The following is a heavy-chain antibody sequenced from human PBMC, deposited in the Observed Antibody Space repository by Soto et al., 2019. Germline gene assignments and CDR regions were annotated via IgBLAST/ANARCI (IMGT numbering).Heavy chain of an antibody. CDR3: VRNLAAGGTFYFDY. Sequence: EVQLVESGGGLVQPGGSLRLSCAASGFTFSDHYMDWVRQAPGKGLEWVGRIGNEPKGYTTEYAATVKGRFTISRYDLENSLYLQMNNLKTEDTAVYYCVRNLAAGGTFYFDYWGQGALVTVSS. CDR1: GFTFSDHY. V-gene: IGHV3-72*01. D-gene: IGHD6-13*01. J-gene: IGHJ4*02. CDR2: IGNEPKGYTT.